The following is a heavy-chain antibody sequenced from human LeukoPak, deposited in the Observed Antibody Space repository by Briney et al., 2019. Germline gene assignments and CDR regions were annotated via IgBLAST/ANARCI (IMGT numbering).Heavy chain of an antibody. CDR3: ARRYYYDSSGYYQGYYFDY. Sequence: SETLSLTCTVSGGSISSSSYYWGWIRQPPGKGLEWIGSIYYSGSTYYNPSLKSRVTISVVTSKNQFSLKLSSVTAADTAVYYCARRYYYDSSGYYQGYYFDYWGQGTLVTVSS. J-gene: IGHJ4*02. V-gene: IGHV4-39*01. CDR1: GGSISSSSYY. CDR2: IYYSGST. D-gene: IGHD3-22*01.